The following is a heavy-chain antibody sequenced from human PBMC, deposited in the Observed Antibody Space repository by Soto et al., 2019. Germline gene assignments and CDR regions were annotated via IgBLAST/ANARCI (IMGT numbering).Heavy chain of an antibody. V-gene: IGHV1-69*13. Sequence: SVKVSCKASGGTFSSYAISWVRQAPGQGLEWMGGIIPIFGTANYAQKFQGRVTITADESTSTAYMELSSLGSEDTAVYYCAIPTPYCSSTRCYHYYGMDVWGQGTAVTVSS. J-gene: IGHJ6*02. D-gene: IGHD2-2*01. CDR2: IIPIFGTA. CDR3: AIPTPYCSSTRCYHYYGMDV. CDR1: GGTFSSYA.